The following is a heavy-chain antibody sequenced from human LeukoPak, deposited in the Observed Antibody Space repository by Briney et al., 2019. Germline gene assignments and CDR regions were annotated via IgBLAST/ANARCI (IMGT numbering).Heavy chain of an antibody. Sequence: PGGSLRLSCAASGFIFSSYGMHWVRQAPGKGLEWVAVISYDGGNISYTDSVKGRFTISRDNSKNTLYLQMNSLRAEDTAVYYCARARVQLWPYYYMDVWGKGTTVTVSS. D-gene: IGHD5-18*01. V-gene: IGHV3-30*03. J-gene: IGHJ6*03. CDR1: GFIFSSYG. CDR3: ARARVQLWPYYYMDV. CDR2: ISYDGGNI.